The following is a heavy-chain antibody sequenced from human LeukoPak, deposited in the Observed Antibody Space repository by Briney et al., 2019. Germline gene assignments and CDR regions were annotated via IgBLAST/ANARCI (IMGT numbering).Heavy chain of an antibody. CDR2: ISGSGGST. CDR1: GFTFSSYA. V-gene: IGHV3-23*01. J-gene: IGHJ4*02. Sequence: GGSLRLSCAASGFTFSSYAMSWVRQAPGKGLEWVSAISGSGGSTYYADSVKGRLTISRDNSKNTLYLQMNSLRAEDTAVYYCARTKDTGYSSSWYKSWGQGTLVTVSP. D-gene: IGHD6-13*01. CDR3: ARTKDTGYSSSWYKS.